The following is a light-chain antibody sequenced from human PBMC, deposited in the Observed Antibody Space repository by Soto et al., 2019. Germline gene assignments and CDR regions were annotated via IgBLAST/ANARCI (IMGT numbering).Light chain of an antibody. Sequence: QSVRTQPASVSGTPGQSITISCTGSNSDVGIYDFVSWYQHHPGRAPKLIVSEVSHRPSGVSNRFSGSKSGNTASLTISGLQSEDEADYYCISYTSDDVRYVFGTGTKV. CDR2: EVS. J-gene: IGLJ1*01. V-gene: IGLV2-14*01. CDR1: NSDVGIYDF. CDR3: ISYTSDDVRYV.